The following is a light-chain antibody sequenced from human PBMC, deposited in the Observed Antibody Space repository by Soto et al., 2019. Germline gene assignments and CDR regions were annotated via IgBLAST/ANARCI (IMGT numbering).Light chain of an antibody. Sequence: QSVLTQPPSVSAAPGQTVTISCSGSGSNIGGNSVSWYQQLPGTAPKLLIYDDNKRPSGIPDRFSGSKSGTSATLGITGFQTGDEADYYCGSWDSSLSAYVFGTGTKVTVL. CDR2: DDN. J-gene: IGLJ1*01. CDR3: GSWDSSLSAYV. CDR1: GSNIGGNS. V-gene: IGLV1-51*01.